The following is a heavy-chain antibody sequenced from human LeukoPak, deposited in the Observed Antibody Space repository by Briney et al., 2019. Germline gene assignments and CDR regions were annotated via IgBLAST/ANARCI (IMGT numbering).Heavy chain of an antibody. Sequence: VASVKVSCKASGYTFTGYYMHWVRQAPGQGLGWMGWINPNSGGTNYAQKFQGRVTMTRDTSISTAYMELSRLRSDDTAVYYCARTSMVRGVIIEFGYWGQGTLVTVSS. V-gene: IGHV1-2*02. CDR3: ARTSMVRGVIIEFGY. CDR2: INPNSGGT. J-gene: IGHJ4*02. CDR1: GYTFTGYY. D-gene: IGHD3-10*01.